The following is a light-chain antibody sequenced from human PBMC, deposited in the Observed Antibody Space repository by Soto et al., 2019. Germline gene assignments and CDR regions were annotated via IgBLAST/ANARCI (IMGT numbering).Light chain of an antibody. CDR2: GAS. V-gene: IGKV3-15*01. CDR1: QSVSSN. Sequence: EIVMTQSPATLSVSPGDRATLSCGASQSVSSNLAWYQQKPGQAPRLLIYGASSRATGIPARFSGSGSGTEFTLTISSLQSEDFAVYYCQQYNNWWTFGQGTKVDIK. CDR3: QQYNNWWT. J-gene: IGKJ1*01.